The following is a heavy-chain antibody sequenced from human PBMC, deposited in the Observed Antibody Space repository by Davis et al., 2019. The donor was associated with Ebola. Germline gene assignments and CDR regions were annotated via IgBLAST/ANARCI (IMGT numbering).Heavy chain of an antibody. CDR3: AREEDY. CDR2: FNPNSGGA. V-gene: IGHV1-2*02. Sequence: ASVKVSCKASGYTFTGYYLHWVRQAPGQGLEWMGWFNPNSGGATYAQKFQGRVTMTRDTSTSTVYMELSSLTSKDTAVYFCAREEDYWGQGTLVTVSS. CDR1: GYTFTGYY. J-gene: IGHJ4*02.